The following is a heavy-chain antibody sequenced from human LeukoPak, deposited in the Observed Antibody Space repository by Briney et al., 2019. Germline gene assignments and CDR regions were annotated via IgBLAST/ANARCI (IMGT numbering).Heavy chain of an antibody. J-gene: IGHJ4*02. CDR1: GFTFSSYG. Sequence: GGSLRLSCAASGFTFSSYGMHWVRQAPGKGLEWVAVIWYDGSNKYYADSVKGRFTISRDNSKNTLYLQMNSLRAEDTAVYYCTSGVAAAAAFDYWGQGTLVTVSS. CDR3: TSGVAAAAAFDY. CDR2: IWYDGSNK. V-gene: IGHV3-33*01. D-gene: IGHD6-13*01.